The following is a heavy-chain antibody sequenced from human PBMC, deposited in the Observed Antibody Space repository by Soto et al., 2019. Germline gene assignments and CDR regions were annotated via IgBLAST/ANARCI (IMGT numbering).Heavy chain of an antibody. Sequence: SVKVSCKASGGTFSSYAISWVRQAPGQGLEWMGGIIPIFGTANYAQKFQGRVTITADKSTSTAYMELSSLRSEDTAVYYCARARGYGYGRHYYYYYYGMDVWGQGTTVTVSS. V-gene: IGHV1-69*06. CDR1: GGTFSSYA. D-gene: IGHD5-18*01. CDR2: IIPIFGTA. J-gene: IGHJ6*02. CDR3: ARARGYGYGRHYYYYYYGMDV.